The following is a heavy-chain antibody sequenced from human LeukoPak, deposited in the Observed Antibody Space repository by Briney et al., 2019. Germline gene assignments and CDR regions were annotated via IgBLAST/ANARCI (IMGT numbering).Heavy chain of an antibody. D-gene: IGHD2-2*01. CDR3: ARERYCSSTSCNWFDP. V-gene: IGHV4-4*07. CDR1: GGSISSYY. J-gene: IGHJ5*02. Sequence: TSETLSLTCTVSGGSISSYYWSWIRQPAGKGLEWIGRTYTSGSTNYNPSLKSRVTMSVDTSKNQFSLKLSSVTAADTAVYYCARERYCSSTSCNWFDPWGQGTLVTVSS. CDR2: TYTSGST.